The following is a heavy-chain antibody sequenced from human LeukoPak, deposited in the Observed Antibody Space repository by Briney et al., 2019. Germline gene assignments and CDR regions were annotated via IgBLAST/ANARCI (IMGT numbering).Heavy chain of an antibody. V-gene: IGHV3-23*01. CDR2: ISGSGGTT. Sequence: GGSLRLSCAASGFTFSSYAMSWVRQAPGKGLEWVSTISGSGGTTYYADSVKGPFTISRDNSKNTLYLQMNSLRAEDTAVYYSAKVPRDCSGGSCYPYYGMDVWGQGTTVTVSS. D-gene: IGHD2-15*01. CDR1: GFTFSSYA. J-gene: IGHJ6*02. CDR3: AKVPRDCSGGSCYPYYGMDV.